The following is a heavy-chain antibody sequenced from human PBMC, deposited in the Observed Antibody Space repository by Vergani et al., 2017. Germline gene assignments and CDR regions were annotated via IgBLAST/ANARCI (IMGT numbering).Heavy chain of an antibody. CDR3: ARAVRGIVATQDNWFDP. Sequence: EVQLVESGGGLVQPGGSLRLSCAASGFTFSSYEMNWVRQAPGKGLEWVSYISSSGSTIYYADSVKGRFTISRDNAKNSLYLQMNSLRAEDTAVYYCARAVRGIVATQDNWFDPWGQGTLVTVSS. CDR2: ISSSGSTI. J-gene: IGHJ5*02. V-gene: IGHV3-48*03. D-gene: IGHD3-22*01. CDR1: GFTFSSYE.